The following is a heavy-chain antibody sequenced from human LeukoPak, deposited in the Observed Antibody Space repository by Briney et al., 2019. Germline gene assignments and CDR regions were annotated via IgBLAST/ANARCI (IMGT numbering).Heavy chain of an antibody. Sequence: PGGSLRLSCAASGFTFSSYSMNWVRQAPGKGLEWVAFIRYDGSNKYYADSVKGRFTISRDNSKNTLYLQMNSLRAEDTAVYYCAKGSRLELRRYYFDYWGQGTLVTVSS. D-gene: IGHD1-7*01. CDR2: IRYDGSNK. V-gene: IGHV3-30*02. CDR3: AKGSRLELRRYYFDY. CDR1: GFTFSSYS. J-gene: IGHJ4*02.